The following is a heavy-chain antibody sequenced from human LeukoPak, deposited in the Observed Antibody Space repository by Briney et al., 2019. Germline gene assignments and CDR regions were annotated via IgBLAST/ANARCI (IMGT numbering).Heavy chain of an antibody. CDR2: ISYDGSNK. Sequence: GGSLRLSCAASGFTFSSYGMHWVRQAPGKGLEWVAVISYDGSNKYYADSVKGRFTISRDNSKNTLYLQMNSLRAEDTAVYYCAKEQTYDFWSGYPEDYWGQGTLVTVSS. CDR1: GFTFSSYG. CDR3: AKEQTYDFWSGYPEDY. J-gene: IGHJ4*02. V-gene: IGHV3-30*18. D-gene: IGHD3-3*01.